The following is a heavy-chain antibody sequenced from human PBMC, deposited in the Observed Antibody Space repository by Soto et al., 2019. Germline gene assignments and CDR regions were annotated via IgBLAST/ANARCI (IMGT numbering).Heavy chain of an antibody. D-gene: IGHD6-6*01. CDR3: TTYGNSSKGFDY. CDR1: GFTFSGSV. CDR2: IRSRDSVYAP. J-gene: IGHJ4*02. V-gene: IGHV3-73*01. Sequence: EVQLVESGGGLVHPGGSLKLSCAVSGFTFSGSVMHWVRQAPGKGLEWLGRIRSRDSVYAPSYAESVKGRATISRDDSKNTAYLQVTSLKIEDTALYYCTTYGNSSKGFDYWGQGTLVTVSS.